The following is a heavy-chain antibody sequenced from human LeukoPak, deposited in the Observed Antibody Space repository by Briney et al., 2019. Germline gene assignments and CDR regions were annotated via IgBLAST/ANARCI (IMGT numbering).Heavy chain of an antibody. J-gene: IGHJ4*02. CDR1: GFTFSSYS. CDR2: ISGSGGST. V-gene: IGHV3-23*01. D-gene: IGHD5-18*01. CDR3: AKGWAYGYSSEYYFDY. Sequence: GGSLRLSCAASGFTFSSYSMSWIRQAPGKGLEWVSAISGSGGSTYYPDSVKGRFTISRDNSKNTLYLQMNSLRAEDTAVYYCAKGWAYGYSSEYYFDYWGQGTLVTVSS.